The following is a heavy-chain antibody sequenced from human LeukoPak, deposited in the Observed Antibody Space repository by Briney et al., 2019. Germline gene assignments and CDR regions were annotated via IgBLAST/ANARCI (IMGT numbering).Heavy chain of an antibody. Sequence: SSETLSLTCAVAGGSISSSRYYWGWMRTPPGKRLEWIVSIHYSGSTYYNPSLKSRVTISVDTSKNQFSLKLSSVTAADTAVYYCARSAYCGGDCYHHDAFDIWGQGTMVTVSS. CDR1: GGSISSSRYY. J-gene: IGHJ3*02. D-gene: IGHD2-21*02. CDR2: IHYSGST. CDR3: ARSAYCGGDCYHHDAFDI. V-gene: IGHV4-39*07.